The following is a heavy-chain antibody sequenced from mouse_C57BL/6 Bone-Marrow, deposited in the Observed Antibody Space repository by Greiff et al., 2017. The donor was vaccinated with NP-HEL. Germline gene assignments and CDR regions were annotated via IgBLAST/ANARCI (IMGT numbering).Heavy chain of an antibody. V-gene: IGHV1-81*01. Sequence: VQLQQSGAELARPGASVKLSCKASGYTFTSYGISWVKQRTGQGLEWIGEIYPRSGNTYYNEKFKGKATLTAEKSSSTAYMELRSLTSEDSAVYFCARHYGNFGYYYAMDYWGQGTSVTVSS. J-gene: IGHJ4*01. CDR3: ARHYGNFGYYYAMDY. CDR1: GYTFTSYG. CDR2: IYPRSGNT. D-gene: IGHD2-1*01.